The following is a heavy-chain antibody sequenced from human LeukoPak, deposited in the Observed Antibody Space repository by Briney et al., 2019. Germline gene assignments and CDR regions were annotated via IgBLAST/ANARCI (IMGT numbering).Heavy chain of an antibody. CDR3: ARSYYDSSGTILYYYYYYMDV. V-gene: IGHV3-11*04. J-gene: IGHJ6*03. Sequence: KPGGSLRLSCAASGFTFSDYYMSWIRQAPGKGLEWVSYISSSGSTIYYADSVKGRFTISRDNAKNSLYLQMNSLRAEDTAVYYCARSYYDSSGTILYYYYYYMDVWGKGTTVTVSS. D-gene: IGHD3-22*01. CDR1: GFTFSDYY. CDR2: ISSSGSTI.